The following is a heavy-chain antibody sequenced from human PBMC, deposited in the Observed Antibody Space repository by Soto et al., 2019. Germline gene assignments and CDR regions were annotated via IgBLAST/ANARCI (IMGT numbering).Heavy chain of an antibody. V-gene: IGHV3-21*01. Sequence: GGSLSLSCAASGFTFSSYSMNWVRQAPGKGLEWVSSISSSSSYIYYADSVKGRFTISRDNAKNSLYLQMNSLRAEDTAVYYCARSPGSYYTRDFQHWGQGPRSPSPQ. J-gene: IGHJ1*01. CDR3: ARSPGSYYTRDFQH. D-gene: IGHD3-10*01. CDR1: GFTFSSYS. CDR2: ISSSSSYI.